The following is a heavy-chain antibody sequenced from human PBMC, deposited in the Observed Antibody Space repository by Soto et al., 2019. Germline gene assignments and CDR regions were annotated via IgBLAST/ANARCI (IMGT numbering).Heavy chain of an antibody. V-gene: IGHV1-24*01. Sequence: ASVKVSCKVSGYTLTELSMHWVRQAPGKGLEWMGGFDPEDGETIYAQKFQGRVTMTEDTSTDTAYMELSSLRSEDTAVYYCATSQRWLQSNPTDYWGQGTLVTVSS. J-gene: IGHJ4*02. D-gene: IGHD5-12*01. CDR2: FDPEDGET. CDR3: ATSQRWLQSNPTDY. CDR1: GYTLTELS.